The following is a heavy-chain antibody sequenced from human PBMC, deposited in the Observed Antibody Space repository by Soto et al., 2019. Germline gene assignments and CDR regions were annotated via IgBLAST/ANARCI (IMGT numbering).Heavy chain of an antibody. CDR1: GFSLSISGVG. CDR3: AQGLSNGDYNRPFDY. D-gene: IGHD4-17*01. CDR2: SYWDDEK. Sequence: QITLKESGPTLVKPTQTLTLTCTFSGFSLSISGVGVGWIRQPPGKALEWLALSYWDDEKRYSPSLKSGLTITNDTSKNQVVLTMTNMDPVDTATYYGAQGLSNGDYNRPFDYWGQGTLGTVSS. J-gene: IGHJ4*02. V-gene: IGHV2-5*02.